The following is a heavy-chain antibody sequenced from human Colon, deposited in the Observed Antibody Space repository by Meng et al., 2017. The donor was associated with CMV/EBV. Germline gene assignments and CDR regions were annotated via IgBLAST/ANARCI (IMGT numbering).Heavy chain of an antibody. CDR1: GYTFTDYF. CDR3: VPYSGSSFRFDP. Sequence: ASVKVSCKASGYTFTDYFIQWMRQAPGQGLEWMGWIKFNGGGTNYAQKFQGRVTMTRDTSVSTAYMELNSLRSDDTAVYYCVPYSGSSFRFDPWGQGTQVTVSS. J-gene: IGHJ5*02. V-gene: IGHV1-2*02. D-gene: IGHD5-12*01. CDR2: IKFNGGGT.